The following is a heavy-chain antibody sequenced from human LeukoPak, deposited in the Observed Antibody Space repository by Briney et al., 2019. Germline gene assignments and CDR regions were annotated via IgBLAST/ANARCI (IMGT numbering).Heavy chain of an antibody. Sequence: PGGSLRLSCAASGFTFDDYAMHWVRQAPGKGLEWVSGISWNSGSIGYADSVKGRFTISRDNAKNSLYLQMNSLRAEDTALYYCAEGGLGVITISWFDPWGQGTLVTASS. CDR3: AEGGLGVITISWFDP. J-gene: IGHJ5*02. CDR1: GFTFDDYA. CDR2: ISWNSGSI. V-gene: IGHV3-9*01. D-gene: IGHD3-22*01.